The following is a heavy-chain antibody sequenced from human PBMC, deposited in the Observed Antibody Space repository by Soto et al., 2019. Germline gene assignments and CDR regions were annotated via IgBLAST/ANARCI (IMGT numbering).Heavy chain of an antibody. V-gene: IGHV3-23*01. Sequence: GVSLRLSCEASGFIFSDHAMSWVRQAPGKGLEWVSAISGNGIATYYADSVKGRFTISRDNSKNTLYLQMNRLRADDTAVYYCARDAIGMVRGTNSWFDPWGQGTMVTVSS. CDR3: ARDAIGMVRGTNSWFDP. D-gene: IGHD3-10*01. CDR1: GFIFSDHA. J-gene: IGHJ5*02. CDR2: ISGNGIAT.